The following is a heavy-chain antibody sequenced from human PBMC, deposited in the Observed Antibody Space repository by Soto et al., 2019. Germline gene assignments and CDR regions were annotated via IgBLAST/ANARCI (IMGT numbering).Heavy chain of an antibody. Sequence: SETLSLTCTVSGGSISSYYWSWIRQPPGKGLEWIGYIYYSGSTNYNPSLKSRVTISVDTSKNQFSLKLSSVTAADTAVYYCAREVRYDYVWGSPNWFDPWGQGTLVTVSS. V-gene: IGHV4-59*01. CDR3: AREVRYDYVWGSPNWFDP. J-gene: IGHJ5*02. D-gene: IGHD3-16*01. CDR1: GGSISSYY. CDR2: IYYSGST.